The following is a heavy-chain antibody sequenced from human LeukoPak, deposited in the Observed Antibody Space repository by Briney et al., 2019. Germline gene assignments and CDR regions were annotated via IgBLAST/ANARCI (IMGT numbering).Heavy chain of an antibody. D-gene: IGHD6-13*01. V-gene: IGHV3-30-3*01. J-gene: IGHJ4*02. CDR3: ARGYSSSWYEGPDDY. CDR1: GFIFSSYA. CDR2: ISYDGSNK. Sequence: PGRSLRLSCAASGFIFSSYAMHWVRQAPGKGLEWVAVISYDGSNKYYADSVKGRFTISRDNSKNTLYLQMNSLRAEDTAVYYCARGYSSSWYEGPDDYWGQGTLVTVSS.